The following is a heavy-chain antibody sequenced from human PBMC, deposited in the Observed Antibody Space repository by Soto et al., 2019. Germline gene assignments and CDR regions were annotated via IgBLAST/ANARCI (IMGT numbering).Heavy chain of an antibody. V-gene: IGHV4-34*01. CDR3: ARGYGYCSGGSCPIDY. CDR2: INHSGST. CDR1: GGSFSGYY. J-gene: IGHJ4*02. D-gene: IGHD2-15*01. Sequence: QVQLQQWGAGLLKPSETLSLTCAVYGGSFSGYYWSWIRQPPGKGLEWIGEINHSGSTNYNPSLMSPVTISVDPSKNQFSLRLSSVTAADTAVYYCARGYGYCSGGSCPIDYWGPGTLVTVSS.